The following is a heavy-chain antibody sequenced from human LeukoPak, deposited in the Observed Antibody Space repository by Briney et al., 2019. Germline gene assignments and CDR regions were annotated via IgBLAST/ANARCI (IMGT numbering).Heavy chain of an antibody. CDR3: ARFRDGRYYYMDV. J-gene: IGHJ6*03. V-gene: IGHV1-69*05. Sequence: SVKVSCKASGGTFSSYAISWVRQAPGQELEWMGGIIPIFGTANYAQKFQGRVTITTDESTSTAYVELSSLRSEDTAVYYCARFRDGRYYYMDVWGKGTTVTVSS. D-gene: IGHD5-24*01. CDR1: GGTFSSYA. CDR2: IIPIFGTA.